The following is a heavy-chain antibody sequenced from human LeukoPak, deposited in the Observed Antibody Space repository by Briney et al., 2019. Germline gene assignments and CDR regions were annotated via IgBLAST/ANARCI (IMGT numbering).Heavy chain of an antibody. J-gene: IGHJ5*02. D-gene: IGHD3-22*01. V-gene: IGHV3-23*01. CDR2: ISNDGGGT. CDR3: AKRSSGYFVDL. CDR1: GFIFNNYG. Sequence: GGSLRLSCAASGFIFNNYGLIWVRQAPGKGLEWVSAISNDGGGTNYADFVKGRFTISRDNSKNTLFLQMNSLRAEDTALYYCAKRSSGYFVDLWRQGTLVTVSS.